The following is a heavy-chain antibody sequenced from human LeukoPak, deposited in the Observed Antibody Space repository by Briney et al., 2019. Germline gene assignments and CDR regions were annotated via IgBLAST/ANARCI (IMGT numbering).Heavy chain of an antibody. CDR3: ARVHLAGSEVEDY. J-gene: IGHJ4*02. CDR1: GYSFTNYA. V-gene: IGHV7-4-1*04. D-gene: IGHD3-10*01. CDR2: INTNTGDP. Sequence: ASVKVSCKASGYSFTNYAMNWVRQAPGQGLEWMGWINTNTGDPTYAQGFTGQFVFSLDTSVNMAYLQISSLEAEDTAVYYCARVHLAGSEVEDYWGQGTLVTVSS.